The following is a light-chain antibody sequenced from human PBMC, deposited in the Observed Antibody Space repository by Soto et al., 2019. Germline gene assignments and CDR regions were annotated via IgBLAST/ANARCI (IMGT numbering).Light chain of an antibody. CDR2: DSS. Sequence: EIVLTQSPATLSLSPGDRATLSCRASQSVSSYLAWYQQKPGQAPRLLIYDSSNRATGIPARFSGSGSGTDFTLTISSLEPEDFALYYCQQRSNWPWTFGQGTKVEI. CDR1: QSVSSY. J-gene: IGKJ1*01. V-gene: IGKV3-11*01. CDR3: QQRSNWPWT.